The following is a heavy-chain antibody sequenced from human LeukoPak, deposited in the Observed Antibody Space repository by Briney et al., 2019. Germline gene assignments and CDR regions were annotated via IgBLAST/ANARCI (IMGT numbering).Heavy chain of an antibody. D-gene: IGHD2-15*01. CDR2: IYCSGST. Sequence: SETLSITCTVSGGSISSYYWSWIRQPPGKGLEWIGYIYCSGSTNYNPSLKSRVTISVDTSKNQFSLKLSSVTAADTAVYYCARGAIGYCSGGSCQRRWYFDLWGRGTLVTVSS. J-gene: IGHJ2*01. V-gene: IGHV4-59*01. CDR3: ARGAIGYCSGGSCQRRWYFDL. CDR1: GGSISSYY.